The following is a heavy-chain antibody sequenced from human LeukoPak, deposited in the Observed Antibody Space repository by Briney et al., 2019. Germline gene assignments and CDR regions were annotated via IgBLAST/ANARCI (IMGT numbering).Heavy chain of an antibody. V-gene: IGHV4-59*01. CDR1: GGSISSYY. J-gene: IGHJ4*02. CDR3: ASKIAVAGTWVFDY. CDR2: IYYSGSI. Sequence: SETLSLTCTVSGGSISSYYWSWIRQPPGKGLEWIGYIYYSGSINYNPSLKSRVTISVDTSKNQFSLKLSSVTAADTAVYYCASKIAVAGTWVFDYWGQGTLVTVSS. D-gene: IGHD6-19*01.